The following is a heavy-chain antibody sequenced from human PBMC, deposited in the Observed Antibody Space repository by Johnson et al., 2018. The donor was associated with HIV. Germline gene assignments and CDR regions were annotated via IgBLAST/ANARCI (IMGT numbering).Heavy chain of an antibody. CDR2: ISYDGSNE. Sequence: VQLVESGGGLVQPGRSLRLSCAASGFTFSSYAIHWVRQAPGKGLEWVAVISYDGSNEFYADSVKGRFTISRDNAKNSLYLQMNSLRAEDTAVYYCAREGTKDSSGLDVGAFDIWGQGTMVTVSS. D-gene: IGHD3-22*01. V-gene: IGHV3-30*04. J-gene: IGHJ3*02. CDR3: AREGTKDSSGLDVGAFDI. CDR1: GFTFSSYA.